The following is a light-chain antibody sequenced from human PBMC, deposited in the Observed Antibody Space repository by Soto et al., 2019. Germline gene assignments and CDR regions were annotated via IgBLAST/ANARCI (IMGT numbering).Light chain of an antibody. CDR3: QQYHTSSIT. J-gene: IGKJ5*01. V-gene: IGKV1-5*01. CDR2: DAS. CDR1: QTISSW. Sequence: DVQMTQSPSTLSASVGDRVTITCRASQTISSWLAWYQQKPGKAPNLLSYDASTLERGVPSRFSGTGAGTEFTLTIDRLQTDELATYYCQQYHTSSITFGQGTRVEIK.